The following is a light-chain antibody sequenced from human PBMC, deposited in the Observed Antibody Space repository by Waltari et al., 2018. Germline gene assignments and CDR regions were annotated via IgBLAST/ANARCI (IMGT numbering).Light chain of an antibody. CDR3: QQSYSSPYT. J-gene: IGKJ2*01. Sequence: DIQMTQSPSSLAASLGARVTITCRASQIISTYLNWYQQKPGKAPMLLIYGTSGLQSGVPSRFSGSGSGTDFTLAISSLQPEDFATYYCQQSYSSPYTFGQGTQLQIK. V-gene: IGKV1-39*01. CDR1: QIISTY. CDR2: GTS.